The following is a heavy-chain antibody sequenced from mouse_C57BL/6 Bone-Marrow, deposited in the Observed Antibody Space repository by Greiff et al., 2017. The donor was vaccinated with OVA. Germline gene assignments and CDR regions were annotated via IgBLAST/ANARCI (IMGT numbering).Heavy chain of an antibody. D-gene: IGHD4-1*01. CDR2: IHPNSGST. J-gene: IGHJ2*01. CDR1: GYTFTSYW. Sequence: QVHVKQSGAELVKPGASVKLSCKASGYTFTSYWMHWVKQRPGQGLEWIGMIHPNSGSTNYNEKFKSKATLAVDKSSSTAYMQLSSLTSEDSAVYYCARSNWDMGDYWGQGTTLTVSS. V-gene: IGHV1-64*01. CDR3: ARSNWDMGDY.